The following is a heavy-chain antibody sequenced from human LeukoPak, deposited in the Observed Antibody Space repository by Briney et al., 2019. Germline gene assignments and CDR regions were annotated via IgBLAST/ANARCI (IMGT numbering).Heavy chain of an antibody. D-gene: IGHD3-10*01. CDR2: ISTYNGNT. CDR1: GYTFTSYG. V-gene: IGHV1-18*01. Sequence: ASVKVSCKASGYTFTSYGISWVRQAPGQGLEWMGWISTYNGNTDYAQKLQGRVTMTTDTSTSTAYMELRSLRSDDTAVYYCARAGWFGELTPFDYWGQGTLVTVSS. CDR3: ARAGWFGELTPFDY. J-gene: IGHJ4*02.